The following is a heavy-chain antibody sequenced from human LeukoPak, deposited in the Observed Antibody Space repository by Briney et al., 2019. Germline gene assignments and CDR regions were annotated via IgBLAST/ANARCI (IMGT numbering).Heavy chain of an antibody. D-gene: IGHD1-26*01. CDR3: ARGSVGAFDI. Sequence: PGGSLRLSCAASGFTLSSYSMNWVRQAPGKGLEWVSSISSSSSYICYADSVKGRFTISRDNAKNSLYLQMNSLRAEDTAVYYCARGSVGAFDIWGQGTMVTVSS. J-gene: IGHJ3*02. CDR2: ISSSSSYI. V-gene: IGHV3-21*01. CDR1: GFTLSSYS.